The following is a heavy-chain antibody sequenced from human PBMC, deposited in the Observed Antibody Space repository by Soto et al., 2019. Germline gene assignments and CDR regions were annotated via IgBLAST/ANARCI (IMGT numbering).Heavy chain of an antibody. CDR1: GASVANDNW. CDR2: VHNSVGN. V-gene: IGHV4-4*02. Sequence: QVQLQESGPGLVKPSETLSLTCTVSGASVANDNWWSWVRQSPGKALAWIGEVHNSVGNNNSSSLTRRRNTSVDKPTKHGSLKLHSVTTEDSAVYFCTRHFYYSINVWGQGTTVTVS. J-gene: IGHJ6*02. CDR3: TRHFYYSINV.